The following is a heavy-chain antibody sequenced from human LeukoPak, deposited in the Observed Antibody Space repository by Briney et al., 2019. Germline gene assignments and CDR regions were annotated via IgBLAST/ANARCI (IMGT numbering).Heavy chain of an antibody. V-gene: IGHV4-39*01. CDR2: IYYSGST. CDR1: GGSISSGDYY. J-gene: IGHJ4*02. Sequence: SQTLSLTCTVSGGSISSGDYYWSWIRQPPGKGLEWIGSIYYSGSTYYNPSLKSRVTISVDTSKNQFSLKLSSVTAADTAVYYCATTGYSGYDFDYWGQGTLVTVSS. CDR3: ATTGYSGYDFDY. D-gene: IGHD5-12*01.